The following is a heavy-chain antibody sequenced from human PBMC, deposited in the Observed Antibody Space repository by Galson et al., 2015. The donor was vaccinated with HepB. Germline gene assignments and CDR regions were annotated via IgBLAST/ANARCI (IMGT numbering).Heavy chain of an antibody. CDR1: GFTFSSSA. V-gene: IGHV3-30*18. D-gene: IGHD6-6*01. J-gene: IGHJ4*02. CDR2: ISYDGSNK. Sequence: SLRLSCAASGFTFSSSAMHWVRQAPGKGLEWVAVISYDGSNKYYADSVKGRFTISRDNSKNTLYLQMSSLRGEDTAVYYCAKDFWGRSSSSFFDYWGQGTLVTVSS. CDR3: AKDFWGRSSSSFFDY.